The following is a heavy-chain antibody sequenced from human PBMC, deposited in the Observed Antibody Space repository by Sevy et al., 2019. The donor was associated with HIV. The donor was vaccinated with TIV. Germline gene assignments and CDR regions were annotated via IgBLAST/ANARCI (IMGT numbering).Heavy chain of an antibody. CDR2: ISSSHHAI. Sequence: LGGSLRLSCAASGFTFSDYYMSWIRQAPGKGLEWFSSISSSHHAIKYADSVKGRFAISRDNAKKSLYLQMNSLRAEDTAVYFCVGRPYSSTYSWSYYFDYWGLGTLVTVSS. J-gene: IGHJ4*02. V-gene: IGHV3-11*01. D-gene: IGHD5-18*01. CDR1: GFTFSDYY. CDR3: VGRPYSSTYSWSYYFDY.